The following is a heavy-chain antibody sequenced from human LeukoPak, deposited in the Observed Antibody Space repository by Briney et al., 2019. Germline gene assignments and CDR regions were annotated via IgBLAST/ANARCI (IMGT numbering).Heavy chain of an antibody. Sequence: PSETLSLTCAVCGVSISSDNWWTWVRQPPGKGLEWIGEMYLSGTTHSNPSVKSRVTISIDKSKNQFFLNLSSVTAADTAVYYCAGLVGRYSSGLYYYYFDYWGQGTLVTVSS. J-gene: IGHJ4*02. CDR3: AGLVGRYSSGLYYYYFDY. CDR2: MYLSGTT. D-gene: IGHD3-22*01. V-gene: IGHV4-4*02. CDR1: GVSISSDNW.